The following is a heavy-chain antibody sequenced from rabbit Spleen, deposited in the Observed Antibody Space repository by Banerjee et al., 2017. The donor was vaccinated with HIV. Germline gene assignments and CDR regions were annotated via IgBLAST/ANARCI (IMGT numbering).Heavy chain of an antibody. J-gene: IGHJ4*01. V-gene: IGHV1S40*01. CDR2: IAGGSSGNT. CDR3: GRALNSYNWASDL. Sequence: QSLEESGGGLVQPEGSLALTCTASGFTISSSYFMCWVRQAPGKGLERIACIAGGSSGNTYCASWAKGRFTISKTSSTTVTLQMTSLTAADTATYFCGRALNSYNWASDLWGPGTLVTVS. D-gene: IGHD6-1*01. CDR1: GFTISSSYF.